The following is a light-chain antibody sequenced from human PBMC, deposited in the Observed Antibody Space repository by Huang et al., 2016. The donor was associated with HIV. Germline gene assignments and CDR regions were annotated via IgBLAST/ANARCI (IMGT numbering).Light chain of an antibody. J-gene: IGKJ4*01. CDR3: QQANSFPPT. Sequence: DIQMTQSPFSVSASVGDRVTITCRASQVIRRWVAWYQQKPGKAPKLLIHDASSLQSGVPSRFSGSGSGTDFTLTISSLQPEDIATYYCQQANSFPPTFGGGTKVEIK. CDR1: QVIRRW. V-gene: IGKV1-12*01. CDR2: DAS.